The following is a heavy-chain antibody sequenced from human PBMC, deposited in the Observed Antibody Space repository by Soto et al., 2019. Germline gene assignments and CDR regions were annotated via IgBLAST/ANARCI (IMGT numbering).Heavy chain of an antibody. J-gene: IGHJ5*02. CDR3: ARRDYDFWSGFGWFDP. CDR2: IYYSGST. Sequence: QLQLQEPGPGLVKPSETLSLTCTVSGGSISSSSYYWGWIRQPPGQGLVWIGSIYYSGSTYYNPSLRCRVTISVDTSKNQFALKLSSVTAADTAVYYCARRDYDFWSGFGWFDPWGQGTLVTVSS. V-gene: IGHV4-39*01. CDR1: GGSISSSSYY. D-gene: IGHD3-3*01.